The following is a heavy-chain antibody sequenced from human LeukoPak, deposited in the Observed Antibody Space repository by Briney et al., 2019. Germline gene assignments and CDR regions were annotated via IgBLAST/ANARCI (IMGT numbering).Heavy chain of an antibody. CDR2: IGATGVST. D-gene: IGHD5-12*01. V-gene: IGHV3-23*01. CDR3: AKDQGGYSAYGHLDY. CDR1: GFTFSSYA. Sequence: GGSLRLSCAASGFTFSSYAMSWVRQAPGKGLEWVSGIGATGVSTFYGDSVKGGFTMSRDNSKNTLYLRMDSLRAEDTAVYYCAKDQGGYSAYGHLDYWGQGTLVTVSS. J-gene: IGHJ4*02.